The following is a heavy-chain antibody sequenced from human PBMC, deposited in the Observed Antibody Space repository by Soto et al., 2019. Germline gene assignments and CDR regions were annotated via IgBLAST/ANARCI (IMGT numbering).Heavy chain of an antibody. Sequence: EVQLVESGGGLVQPGGSLRLSCAASGFTFSSYSMNWVRQAPGKGLEWVSYISSSSSTIYYADSVKGRFTISRDNAKKSLYLQMNSLRAEDTAVYYCARQTVDFWSGYSEPYFDFWGQGTLVTVSS. CDR1: GFTFSSYS. D-gene: IGHD3-3*01. J-gene: IGHJ4*02. CDR2: ISSSSSTI. CDR3: ARQTVDFWSGYSEPYFDF. V-gene: IGHV3-48*01.